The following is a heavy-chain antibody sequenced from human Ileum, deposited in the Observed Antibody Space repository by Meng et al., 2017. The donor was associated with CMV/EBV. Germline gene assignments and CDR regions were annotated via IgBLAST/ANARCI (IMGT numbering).Heavy chain of an antibody. D-gene: IGHD3-16*01. CDR2: IQYDGRNG. Sequence: SGCTFSSYARHWLRLTPGKGLEWVAVIQYDGRNGYYTESVRGRFTVSRDNSKNTMSLQMKSLSAEDTGIYYCARTRELWNGGNYFEFWGQGTLVTVSS. V-gene: IGHV3-30*02. J-gene: IGHJ4*02. CDR3: ARTRELWNGGNYFEF. CDR1: GCTFSSYA.